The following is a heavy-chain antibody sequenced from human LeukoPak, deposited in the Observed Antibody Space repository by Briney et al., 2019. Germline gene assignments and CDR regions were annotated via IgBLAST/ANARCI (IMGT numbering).Heavy chain of an antibody. CDR3: TTYTVGPTTSHVAN. J-gene: IGHJ4*02. D-gene: IGHD1-26*01. Sequence: GGSLTLSCAASGFTFSDARLSWVRQAPAKGLERVGRSNSKTDGGTADYAAPMKGRFTISRDDSNNTLYIQMHSLKTEATPVYFCTTYTVGPTTSHVANWGQGALVTVPS. CDR1: GFTFSDAR. CDR2: SNSKTDGGTA. V-gene: IGHV3-15*01.